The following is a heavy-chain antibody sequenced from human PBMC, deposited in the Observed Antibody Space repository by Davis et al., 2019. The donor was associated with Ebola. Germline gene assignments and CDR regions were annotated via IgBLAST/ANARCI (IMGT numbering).Heavy chain of an antibody. CDR2: LHYNGST. J-gene: IGHJ4*02. Sequence: MPSETLSLTCTVSGASLRSSTYYWAWIRQPPGKGLEWIGNLHYNGSTYYKPSLKSRVTISVDTSKNQFSLKLSSVTAADTAVYYCARGIVGATNWGQGTLVTVSS. V-gene: IGHV4-39*07. CDR1: GASLRSSTYY. D-gene: IGHD1-26*01. CDR3: ARGIVGATN.